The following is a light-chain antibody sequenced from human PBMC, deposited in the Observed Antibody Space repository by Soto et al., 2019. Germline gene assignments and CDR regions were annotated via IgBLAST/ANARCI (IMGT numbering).Light chain of an antibody. Sequence: EIVMTQSPATLSVSPGERATLSCRASQTINNNLAWYQQKPGQAPRLLISGASTRATGIPARFTGGGSGTEFTLTISSLQSEDSAVYYCQQYNNWPPWTFGQGTKVEIK. CDR2: GAS. CDR3: QQYNNWPPWT. J-gene: IGKJ1*01. CDR1: QTINNN. V-gene: IGKV3-15*01.